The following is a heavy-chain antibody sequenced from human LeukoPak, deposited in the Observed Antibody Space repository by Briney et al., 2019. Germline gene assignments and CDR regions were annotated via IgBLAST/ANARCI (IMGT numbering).Heavy chain of an antibody. J-gene: IGHJ4*02. D-gene: IGHD3-3*01. CDR2: INPSGGST. CDR3: ARDQDRYNVLRFLEWLSSGADY. V-gene: IGHV1-46*01. Sequence: ASVKVSCKASGYTFTSYYMHWVRQAPGQGLEWMGIINPSGGSTSYAQKFQDRVTMTRDTSTSTVYMELSSLRSEDTAVYYCARDQDRYNVLRFLEWLSSGADYWGQGTLVTVSS. CDR1: GYTFTSYY.